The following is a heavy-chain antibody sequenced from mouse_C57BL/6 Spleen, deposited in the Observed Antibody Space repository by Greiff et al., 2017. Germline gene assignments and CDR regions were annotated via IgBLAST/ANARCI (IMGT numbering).Heavy chain of an antibody. Sequence: EVQLVESGGGLVKPGGSLKLSCAASGFTFSDYGMHWVRQAPEKGLEWVANISSGSSTIYYADTVKGRFTIARDNAKNTLFLQMTSLRSEDTAMYYCARYWDRWYFDVWGTGTTVTVSS. CDR1: GFTFSDYG. D-gene: IGHD4-1*01. CDR3: ARYWDRWYFDV. CDR2: ISSGSSTI. V-gene: IGHV5-17*01. J-gene: IGHJ1*03.